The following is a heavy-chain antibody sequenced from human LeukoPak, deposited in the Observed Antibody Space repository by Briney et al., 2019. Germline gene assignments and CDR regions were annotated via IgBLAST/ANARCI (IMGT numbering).Heavy chain of an antibody. J-gene: IGHJ6*02. CDR1: GGSFSGYY. D-gene: IGHD3-9*01. V-gene: IGHV4-34*01. CDR3: AREFYDILTGYSHGMDV. CDR2: INHSGST. Sequence: KPSETLSLTCAVYGGSFSGYYWSWIRQPPGKGLEWIGEINHSGSTNYNPSLKSRVTISVDTSKNQFSLKLSSVTAADTAVYYCAREFYDILTGYSHGMDVWGQGTTVTVSS.